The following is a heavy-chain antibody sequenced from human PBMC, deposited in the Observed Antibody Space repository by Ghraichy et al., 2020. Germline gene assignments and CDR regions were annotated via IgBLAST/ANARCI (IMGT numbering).Heavy chain of an antibody. V-gene: IGHV3-23*01. CDR1: GFTFSSYA. J-gene: IGHJ4*02. CDR2: ISGSDGST. CDR3: AKDGGRTLYYFDY. Sequence: GGSLRLSCAASGFTFSSYAMSWVRQAPGKGLEWVSTISGSDGSTYYADSVKGRFTISRDNSKNTLYLQMNSLRAEDTAVYYCAKDGGRTLYYFDYWGQGTRVNVSS. D-gene: IGHD2-15*01.